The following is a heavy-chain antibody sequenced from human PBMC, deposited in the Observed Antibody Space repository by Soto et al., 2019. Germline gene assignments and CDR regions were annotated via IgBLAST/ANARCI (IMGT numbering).Heavy chain of an antibody. J-gene: IGHJ2*01. V-gene: IGHV4-34*01. Sequence: SETLSLTCAVYGGSFSGYYWSWIRQPPGKGLEWIGEINHSGSTNYNPSLKSRVTISVDTSKNQFSLKLSSVTAAETAVYYCARVAGTIIYWYFDLWGRGTLVTVSS. D-gene: IGHD1-7*01. CDR1: GGSFSGYY. CDR3: ARVAGTIIYWYFDL. CDR2: INHSGST.